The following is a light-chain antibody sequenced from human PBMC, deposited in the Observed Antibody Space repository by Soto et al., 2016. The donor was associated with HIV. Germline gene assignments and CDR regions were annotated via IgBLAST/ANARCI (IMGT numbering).Light chain of an antibody. CDR1: QSVSTW. J-gene: IGKJ3*01. Sequence: DIQMTQSPSTLSASVGDTVTLTCRASQSVSTWVAWYQQKPGKAPKLVIYKASLLPREVPSRFSGSGSGTEFTLTIDSLQPEDFATYYCQQTDSFPFTFGPGTKVNV. V-gene: IGKV1-5*03. CDR2: KAS. CDR3: QQTDSFPFT.